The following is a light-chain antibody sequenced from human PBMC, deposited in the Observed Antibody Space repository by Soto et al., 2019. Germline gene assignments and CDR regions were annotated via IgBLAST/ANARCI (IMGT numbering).Light chain of an antibody. CDR3: LSFDSSLSVV. J-gene: IGLJ2*01. V-gene: IGLV1-40*01. CDR2: GNT. Sequence: QSVLTQPPSLSGATGQRVTISCTGSSSNIGAGYDVHWYQQLPGRAPKLLIYGNTNRPSGVPDRFSGSKSGTSASLAITGLQAEDEADYYCLSFDSSLSVVFGGGTKLTVL. CDR1: SSNIGAGYD.